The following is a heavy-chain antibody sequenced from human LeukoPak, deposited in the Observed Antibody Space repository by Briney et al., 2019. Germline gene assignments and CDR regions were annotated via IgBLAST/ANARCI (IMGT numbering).Heavy chain of an antibody. CDR1: GFTFDDYA. CDR2: ISWDGGST. V-gene: IGHV3-43D*03. J-gene: IGHJ4*02. D-gene: IGHD5-18*01. Sequence: GGSLRLSCAASGFTFDDYAMHWVRQAPGKGLEWVSLISWDGGSTYYADSVRGRFTISRDNSKNSLYLQMNSLRAEDTALYYCAKTDPLQLWPDYWGQGTLVTVSS. CDR3: AKTDPLQLWPDY.